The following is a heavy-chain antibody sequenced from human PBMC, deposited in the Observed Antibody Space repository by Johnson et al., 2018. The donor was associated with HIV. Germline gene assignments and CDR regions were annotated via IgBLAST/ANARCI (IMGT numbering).Heavy chain of an antibody. Sequence: QVQLMESGGGLVQPGGSLRLTCSASGFTFSDYYMSWIRQAPGKGLELISYISSSGSTRYYADSVKGRFTISRDNSKNTLYLQMNSLRAEDTALYFCARDRRHYYDSSGYPDYDAFDIWGQGTLVPVSS. V-gene: IGHV3-11*01. CDR3: ARDRRHYYDSSGYPDYDAFDI. CDR2: ISSSGSTR. J-gene: IGHJ3*02. D-gene: IGHD3-22*01. CDR1: GFTFSDYY.